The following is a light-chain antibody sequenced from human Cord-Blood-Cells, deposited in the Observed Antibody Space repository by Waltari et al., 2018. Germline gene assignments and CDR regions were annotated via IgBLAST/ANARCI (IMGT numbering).Light chain of an antibody. Sequence: QSALIQTPSVSGSPGQSITISCTGTICYDVGSIDVSLYQQHPGTAPQLMIYDVSNRPSVVSNRFSGSKSGNTASLTISGLQAEDESNYYCSSYTSSSTLGVYGTGTKVTVL. V-gene: IGLV2-14*01. CDR2: DVS. J-gene: IGLJ1*01. CDR1: ICYDVGSID. CDR3: SSYTSSSTLGV.